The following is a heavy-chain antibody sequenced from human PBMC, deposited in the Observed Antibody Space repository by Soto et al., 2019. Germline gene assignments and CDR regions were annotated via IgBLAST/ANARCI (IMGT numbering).Heavy chain of an antibody. J-gene: IGHJ5*02. CDR3: AKGAAVLWFGVPNWFDP. Sequence: PGGSLRLSCAASGFTFSTYAMNWVRQAPGKGLEWVSTISGSGGSTYYADSVKGRFTISRDNSKNTLYLQMNSLRAEDTAVYYCAKGAAVLWFGVPNWFDPWGQGTLVTVSS. V-gene: IGHV3-23*01. CDR1: GFTFSTYA. CDR2: ISGSGGST. D-gene: IGHD3-10*01.